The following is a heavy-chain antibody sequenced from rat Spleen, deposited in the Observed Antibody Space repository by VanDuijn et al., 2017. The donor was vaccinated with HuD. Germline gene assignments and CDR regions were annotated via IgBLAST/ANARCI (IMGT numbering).Heavy chain of an antibody. J-gene: IGHJ2*01. CDR1: GFTFSNYG. CDR3: ARHGGAPSYFDS. Sequence: EVHLVESGGDLVQPGSSLKLSCAASGFTFSNYGMAWVRQAPTKGLEWVASISSSGANTFFRDSVKGRITLSRNNAKNTLYLQMDSLRSEDTATYYCARHGGAPSYFDSWGQGVMVTVSS. CDR2: ISSSGANT. V-gene: IGHV5S13*01. D-gene: IGHD3-2*01.